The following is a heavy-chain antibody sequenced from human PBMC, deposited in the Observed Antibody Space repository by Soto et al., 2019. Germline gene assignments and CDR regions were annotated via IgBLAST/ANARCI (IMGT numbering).Heavy chain of an antibody. D-gene: IGHD2-21*02. CDR2: IYYSGST. CDR3: ARDLWGYCGTDCYPLDV. V-gene: IGHV4-39*07. J-gene: IGHJ6*02. CDR1: GGSISSSSYF. Sequence: SETLSLTCSVSGGSISSSSYFWGWIRQPPGKGLEWIGSIYYSGSTYYNPSLKSRVTVSVDTSKNQFSLKLNSVTAADTAVYYCARDLWGYCGTDCYPLDVWGQGTTVT.